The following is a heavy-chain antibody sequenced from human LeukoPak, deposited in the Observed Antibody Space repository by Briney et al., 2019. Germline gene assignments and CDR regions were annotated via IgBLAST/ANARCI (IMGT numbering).Heavy chain of an antibody. Sequence: PSETLSLTCTVSGGSISSYYWSWIRQPPGKGLEFIGHIYYTGSTKYNPSLKSRVTISLDTSENQFSLKLTSVTTADTAVYYCARDLGPMIVVVDYNWFDPWGQGTLVTVSS. V-gene: IGHV4-59*01. CDR3: ARDLGPMIVVVDYNWFDP. CDR2: IYYTGST. D-gene: IGHD3-22*01. J-gene: IGHJ5*02. CDR1: GGSISSYY.